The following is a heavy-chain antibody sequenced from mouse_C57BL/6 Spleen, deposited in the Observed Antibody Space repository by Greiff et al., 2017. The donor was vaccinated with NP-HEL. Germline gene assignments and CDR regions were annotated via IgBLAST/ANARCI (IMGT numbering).Heavy chain of an antibody. D-gene: IGHD1-1*01. V-gene: IGHV1-61*01. CDR3: ARMEYYGSSLIYAMDY. J-gene: IGHJ4*01. CDR1: GYTFTSYW. CDR2: IYPSDSET. Sequence: VQLQQPGAELVRPGSSVKLSCKASGYTFTSYWMDWVKQRPGQGLEWIGNIYPSDSETHYNQKFKDKATLTVDKSSSTAYMQLSSLTSEDSAVYYCARMEYYGSSLIYAMDYWGQGTSVTVSS.